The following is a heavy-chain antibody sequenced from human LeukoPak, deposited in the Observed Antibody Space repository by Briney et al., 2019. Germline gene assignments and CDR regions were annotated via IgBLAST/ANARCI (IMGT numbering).Heavy chain of an antibody. J-gene: IGHJ3*02. D-gene: IGHD3-22*01. Sequence: SETLSLTCTVYGGSISGYYWSWIRQSPGKGVEWIGQINHTGRTNYNPSLKSRVTMSVDTSKNQFSLKLSSVTAADTAVDYCASRYYYDTLDIWGQGEMVTVSS. V-gene: IGHV4-34*10. CDR1: GGSISGYY. CDR2: INHTGRT. CDR3: ASRYYYDTLDI.